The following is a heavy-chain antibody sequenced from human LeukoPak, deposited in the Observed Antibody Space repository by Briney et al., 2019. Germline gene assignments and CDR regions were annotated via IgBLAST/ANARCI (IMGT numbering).Heavy chain of an antibody. CDR1: GFTFNSFW. V-gene: IGHV3-74*01. Sequence: GGSLRLSCAASGFTFNSFWMYWVRQVPGKGLLWVARINSDGIRTSHADSVQGRFTISRDNSKNTLYLQMNSLRAEDTAVYYCALNRGSGWYFHYWGQGTLVTVSS. CDR3: ALNRGSGWYFHY. J-gene: IGHJ4*02. D-gene: IGHD6-19*01. CDR2: INSDGIRT.